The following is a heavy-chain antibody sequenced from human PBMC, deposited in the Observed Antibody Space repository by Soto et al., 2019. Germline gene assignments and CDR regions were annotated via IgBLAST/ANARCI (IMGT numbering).Heavy chain of an antibody. CDR2: ISGRGGST. Sequence: DVQVLESGGGLVQPGGSLRLSCAASGFTFSNYAMSWVRQAPGKGLVWISAISGRGGSTYYSGSVKGRFIISRDNSRDTLDLQLNSLRDEDSAVYYCAKGEGGSGGLYYFDYWGQGALVTVSS. CDR1: GFTFSNYA. CDR3: AKGEGGSGGLYYFDY. J-gene: IGHJ4*02. V-gene: IGHV3-23*01. D-gene: IGHD3-16*01.